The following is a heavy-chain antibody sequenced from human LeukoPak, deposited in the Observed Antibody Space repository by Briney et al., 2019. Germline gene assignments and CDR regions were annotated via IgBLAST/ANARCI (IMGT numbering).Heavy chain of an antibody. CDR1: GDSISSSSYY. V-gene: IGHV4-39*07. CDR2: IYYSGST. CDR3: ARDSWGYYYGSGSSYPPGP. D-gene: IGHD3-10*01. Sequence: SETLSLTCNVSGDSISSSSYYWGWIRQPPGKGLEWIGSIYYSGSTYYNPSLKSRVTISVDTSKNQFSLKLSSVTAADTAVYYCARDSWGYYYGSGSSYPPGPWGQGTLVTVSS. J-gene: IGHJ5*02.